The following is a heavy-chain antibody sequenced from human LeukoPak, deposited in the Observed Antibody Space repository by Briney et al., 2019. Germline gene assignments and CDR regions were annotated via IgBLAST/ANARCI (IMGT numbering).Heavy chain of an antibody. CDR2: ISWNSGSI. CDR1: GFTFDDYA. J-gene: IGHJ4*02. CDR3: AKTTVGYSSGRYPGWPADC. D-gene: IGHD6-19*01. Sequence: GRSLRLSCAASGFTFDDYAMHWVRQAPGKGLEWVSGISWNSGSIGYADSVKGRFTISRDNAKNSLYLQMNSLTADDTAVYYCAKTTVGYSSGRYPGWPADCWGQGTLVTVSS. V-gene: IGHV3-9*01.